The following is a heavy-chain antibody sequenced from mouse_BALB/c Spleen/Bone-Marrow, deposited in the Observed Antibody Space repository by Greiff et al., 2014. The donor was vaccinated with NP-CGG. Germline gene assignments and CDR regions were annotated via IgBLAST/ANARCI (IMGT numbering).Heavy chain of an antibody. D-gene: IGHD4-1*01. Sequence: GQLKQSGAELLKPGASVKLFCPASGFNIKDTYMHWGEQRPEQGLEWIGRIDPANGNTKYDPKFQGKATITADTSSNTAYLQLSSLTSEDTAVYYCARWEYYAMDYWGQGTSVTVSS. CDR3: ARWEYYAMDY. CDR2: IDPANGNT. V-gene: IGHV14-3*02. J-gene: IGHJ4*01. CDR1: GFNIKDTY.